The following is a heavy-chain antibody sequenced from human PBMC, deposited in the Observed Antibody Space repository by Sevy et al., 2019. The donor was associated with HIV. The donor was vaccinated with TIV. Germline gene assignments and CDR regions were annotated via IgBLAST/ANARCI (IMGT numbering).Heavy chain of an antibody. CDR2: IGTAGDT. D-gene: IGHD5-12*01. Sequence: GGSLRLSCAASGFTFSSYDMHWVRQATGKGLEWVSAIGTAGDTYYPGSVKGRFTISRENAKNSLYLQMNSLRAGDTAVYYCARDVSGYSGYDYYFDYWGQGTLVTVSS. J-gene: IGHJ4*02. CDR1: GFTFSSYD. CDR3: ARDVSGYSGYDYYFDY. V-gene: IGHV3-13*01.